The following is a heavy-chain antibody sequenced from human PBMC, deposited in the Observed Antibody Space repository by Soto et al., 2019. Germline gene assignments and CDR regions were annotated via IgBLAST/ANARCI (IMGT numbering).Heavy chain of an antibody. Sequence: GGSLRLSCAASGFTFSSYGMHWVRQAPGKGLEWVAVISYDGSNKYYADSVKGRFTISRDNSKNTLYLQMNSLRAEDTAVYYCAKGELLEGGHDYWGQGTLVTVSS. D-gene: IGHD1-26*01. CDR3: AKGELLEGGHDY. CDR1: GFTFSSYG. J-gene: IGHJ4*02. V-gene: IGHV3-30*18. CDR2: ISYDGSNK.